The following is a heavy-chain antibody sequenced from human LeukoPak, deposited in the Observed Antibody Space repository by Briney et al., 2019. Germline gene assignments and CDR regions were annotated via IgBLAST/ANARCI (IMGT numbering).Heavy chain of an antibody. CDR2: INPNSGGT. D-gene: IGHD3-10*01. J-gene: IGHJ5*02. CDR3: ARDTESITMVRAWFDP. Sequence: GASVKVSCKASGYTFTGYYMHWVRQAPGQGLEWMGWINPNSGGTNYAQKFQGRVTMTRDTSISTAYMELSRLRSDDTAVYYCARDTESITMVRAWFDPWGQGTLVTVSS. V-gene: IGHV1-2*02. CDR1: GYTFTGYY.